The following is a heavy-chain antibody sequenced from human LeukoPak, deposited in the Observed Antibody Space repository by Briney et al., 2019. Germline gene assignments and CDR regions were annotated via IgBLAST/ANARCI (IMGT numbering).Heavy chain of an antibody. V-gene: IGHV3-74*01. J-gene: IGHJ3*02. CDR1: GFTFSSYW. CDR3: ARGGYDSSGYWGWSVMNDAFDI. CDR2: INSDGSST. Sequence: GGSLRLSCAASGFTFSSYWMHWVRQAPGKGLVWVSRINSDGSSTSYADSVKGRFTISRDNAKNTLYLQMNSLRAEDTAVYYCARGGYDSSGYWGWSVMNDAFDIWGQGTMVTVSS. D-gene: IGHD3-22*01.